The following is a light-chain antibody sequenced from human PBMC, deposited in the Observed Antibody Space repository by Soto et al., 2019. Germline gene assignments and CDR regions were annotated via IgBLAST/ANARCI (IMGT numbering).Light chain of an antibody. CDR1: QSVSRK. J-gene: IGKJ1*01. CDR2: GAS. Sequence: EIVMTQSPATLSVSPGERATLSCRASQSVSRKLAWYQQIPGQAPRLLVYGASSRATGIPDRFSGSGSGTDFTLTINRLEPEDFAVYYCQQYGSSRTFGQGTKVDIK. CDR3: QQYGSSRT. V-gene: IGKV3-20*01.